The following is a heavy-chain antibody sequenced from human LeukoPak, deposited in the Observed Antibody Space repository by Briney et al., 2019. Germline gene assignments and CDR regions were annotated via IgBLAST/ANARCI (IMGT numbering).Heavy chain of an antibody. Sequence: GESMRLSCAASGFTVSSNYMSWVRKAPGKGLEWVSVIYSGGSTYYADSVKGRFTISRDNSKNTLYLQMNSLRAEDTAVYYCARDLNSYGGLSMDVWGQGTTVTVSS. CDR2: IYSGGST. D-gene: IGHD5-18*01. CDR3: ARDLNSYGGLSMDV. J-gene: IGHJ6*02. V-gene: IGHV3-53*01. CDR1: GFTVSSNY.